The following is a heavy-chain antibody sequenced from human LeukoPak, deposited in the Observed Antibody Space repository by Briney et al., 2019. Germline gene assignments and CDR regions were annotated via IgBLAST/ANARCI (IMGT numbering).Heavy chain of an antibody. J-gene: IGHJ4*02. CDR2: ISFSGGST. CDR1: GFPFSTYA. Sequence: PGGSLRLSCAASGFPFSTYAMGGVRQAPGKGLEWVSAISFSGGSTYYADSVKGRFTISRDNSKNTLYLQMNSLRAEDTAVYYCATNGGNNPFDCWGQGTLVTVSS. V-gene: IGHV3-23*01. CDR3: ATNGGNNPFDC. D-gene: IGHD4-23*01.